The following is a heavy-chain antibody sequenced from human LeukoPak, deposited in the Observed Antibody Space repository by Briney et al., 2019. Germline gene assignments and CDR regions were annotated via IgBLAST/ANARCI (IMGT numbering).Heavy chain of an antibody. CDR3: ARDPRTVRI. J-gene: IGHJ4*02. CDR1: GFTFSDYY. CDR2: ISSSGDNI. V-gene: IGHV3-11*04. D-gene: IGHD1-1*01. Sequence: GGSLRLSCAASGFTFSDYYMSWIRQAPGKGLEWVSYISSSGDNIYDADSVKGRFTISRDNAKNLLYLQMDSLRVEDTAIYYCARDPRTVRIWGQGTLVTVSS.